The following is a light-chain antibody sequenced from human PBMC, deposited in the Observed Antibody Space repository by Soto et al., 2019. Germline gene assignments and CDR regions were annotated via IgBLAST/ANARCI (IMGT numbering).Light chain of an antibody. CDR3: QQYNSSPLT. J-gene: IGKJ4*01. CDR1: QSISSW. Sequence: DIQMTQSPSTLSASVGDRVTITCRANQSISSWLAWYQQKPGKAPKLLISEGSSLQSGVPSRFSGSGSGAEFTLTISSLQPDDLATDYCQQYNSSPLTFGGGTKVEIK. V-gene: IGKV1-5*01. CDR2: EGS.